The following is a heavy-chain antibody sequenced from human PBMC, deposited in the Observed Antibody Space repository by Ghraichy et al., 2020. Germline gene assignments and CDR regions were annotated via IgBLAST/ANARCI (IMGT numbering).Heavy chain of an antibody. CDR2: IIPIFGTA. Sequence: SVKVSCKTSGGTFSSFAMNWVRQAPGQGLEWMGGIIPIFGTANYAQKFQGRVTITADESTSTAYMELSSLRSEDTAIYYCARAGGDSWSGHYLVVFDYWGQGTLVTVSS. V-gene: IGHV1-69*13. CDR1: GGTFSSFA. J-gene: IGHJ4*02. D-gene: IGHD3-3*01. CDR3: ARAGGDSWSGHYLVVFDY.